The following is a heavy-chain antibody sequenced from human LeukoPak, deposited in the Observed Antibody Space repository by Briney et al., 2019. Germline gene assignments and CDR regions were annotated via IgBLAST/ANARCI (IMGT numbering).Heavy chain of an antibody. CDR1: GFTFSSDW. V-gene: IGHV3-7*01. Sequence: PGGSLRLSCAASGFTFSSDWMSWVRQAPGKGLEWVANIKQDGREKYYVDSVKGRFTISRDNAKNSLYLQMNSLRAEDTAVYYCARAEIYSYGFWVRYYYYGMDVWGQGTTVTVSS. J-gene: IGHJ6*02. CDR3: ARAEIYSYGFWVRYYYYGMDV. CDR2: IKQDGREK. D-gene: IGHD5-18*01.